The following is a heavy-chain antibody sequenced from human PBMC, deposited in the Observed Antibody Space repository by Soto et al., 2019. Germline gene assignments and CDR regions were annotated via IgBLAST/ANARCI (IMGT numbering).Heavy chain of an antibody. V-gene: IGHV4-4*02. CDR3: ARDWLAGSSGTRWFDP. CDR1: GGSISSSNW. CDR2: IYHSGST. D-gene: IGHD6-13*01. Sequence: PSETLSLTCAVSGGSISSSNWWSWVRQPPGKGLEWIGEIYHSGSTNYNPSLKSRVTISVDKSKNQFSLKLSSVTAADTAVYYCARDWLAGSSGTRWFDPWGQGTLVTVSS. J-gene: IGHJ5*02.